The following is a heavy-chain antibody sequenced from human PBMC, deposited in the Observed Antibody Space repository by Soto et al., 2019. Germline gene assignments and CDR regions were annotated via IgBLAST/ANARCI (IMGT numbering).Heavy chain of an antibody. J-gene: IGHJ4*02. V-gene: IGHV3-72*01. CDR1: GFIFSDHH. CDR2: IRSKGDSYST. Sequence: EVQLVESGGGLVQPGGSLRLSCAASGFIFSDHHMDWVRQAPGKGLEWVGRIRSKGDSYSTEYAASVKGRFTISRDDSKNSLYLEMSSLTTEDTAVYYCTRVRGYIGYDFGNYFDYWGQGAVVTVSS. CDR3: TRVRGYIGYDFGNYFDY. D-gene: IGHD5-12*01.